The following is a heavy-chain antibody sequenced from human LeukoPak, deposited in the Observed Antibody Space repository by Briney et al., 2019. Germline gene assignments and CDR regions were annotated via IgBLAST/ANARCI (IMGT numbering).Heavy chain of an antibody. Sequence: RPSETLSLTCTVSGGSISSHYWSWIRQPPGKGLEWIGYIYYSGSTNYNPSLKSRVTISVDTSKSQFSLKLSSVTAADTAVYYCARHAFGGTFDPWGQGTLVTVSS. D-gene: IGHD3-10*01. CDR3: ARHAFGGTFDP. CDR2: IYYSGST. CDR1: GGSISSHY. J-gene: IGHJ5*02. V-gene: IGHV4-59*08.